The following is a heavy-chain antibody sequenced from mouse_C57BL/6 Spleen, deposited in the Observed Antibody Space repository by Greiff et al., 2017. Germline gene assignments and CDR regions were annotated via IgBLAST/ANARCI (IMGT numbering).Heavy chain of an antibody. Sequence: QLQLKQPGAELVMPGASVKLSCKASGYTFTSYWMHWVKQRPGQGLEWIGEIDPSDSYTNYNQKFKGKSTLTVDKSSSTAYMQLSSLTSEDSAVYYCARSADSSGYFDYWGQGTTLTVSS. CDR2: IDPSDSYT. CDR1: GYTFTSYW. V-gene: IGHV1-69*01. D-gene: IGHD3-2*02. J-gene: IGHJ2*01. CDR3: ARSADSSGYFDY.